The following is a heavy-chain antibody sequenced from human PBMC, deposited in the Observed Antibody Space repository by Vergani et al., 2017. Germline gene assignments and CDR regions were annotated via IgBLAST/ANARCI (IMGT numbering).Heavy chain of an antibody. CDR3: ARREYNWNSIDY. CDR1: GGSISSYY. Sequence: QVQLQESGPGLVKPSETLSLTCTVSGGSISSYYWSWIRQPPGKGLEWIGSIYYSGSTNYNPSLKSRVTISVDTSKNQFSLKLSSVTAADTAVYYCARREYNWNSIDYWGQGTLVTVSS. CDR2: IYYSGST. J-gene: IGHJ4*02. D-gene: IGHD1-7*01. V-gene: IGHV4-59*01.